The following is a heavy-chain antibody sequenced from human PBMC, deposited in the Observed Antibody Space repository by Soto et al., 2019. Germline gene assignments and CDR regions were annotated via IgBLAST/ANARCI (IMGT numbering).Heavy chain of an antibody. J-gene: IGHJ6*02. CDR3: ARGDTAIYYYGMEV. D-gene: IGHD5-18*01. CDR1: GGSISSYY. V-gene: IGHV4-59*01. CDR2: IYYSGST. Sequence: SETLSLTCTVSGGSISSYYWSWIRQPPGKGLEWIGYIYYSGSTNYNPSLKSRVTISVDTSKNQFSLKLSSVTAADTAVYYCARGDTAIYYYGMEVRGQGTTVTVP.